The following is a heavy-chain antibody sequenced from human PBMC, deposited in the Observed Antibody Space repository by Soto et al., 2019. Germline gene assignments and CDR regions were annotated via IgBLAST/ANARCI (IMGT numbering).Heavy chain of an antibody. D-gene: IGHD6-19*01. V-gene: IGHV3-23*01. CDR2: ISGSGGST. CDR3: AKAGMAVAGSDYYYYYGMDV. CDR1: GFTFSSYA. Sequence: GGSLRLSCAASGFTFSSYAMSWVRQAPGKGLEWVSAISGSGGSTYYADSVKGRFTISRDNSKNTLYLQMNSLRAEDTAVYYCAKAGMAVAGSDYYYYYGMDVWGQGTTVTVSS. J-gene: IGHJ6*02.